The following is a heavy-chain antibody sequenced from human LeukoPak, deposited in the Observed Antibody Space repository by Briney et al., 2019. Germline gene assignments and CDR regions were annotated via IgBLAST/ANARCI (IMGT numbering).Heavy chain of an antibody. J-gene: IGHJ4*02. Sequence: GGSLRLSCAASGFIFSSYRMNWVRQAPGKGLEWLTYISTDSSDIQYADSVRGRFTIPRDNAKKSLYLQLNSLRGEDTAVYYCERDRGPVDYWGQGTRVTVSS. CDR3: ERDRGPVDY. D-gene: IGHD3-10*01. V-gene: IGHV3-48*01. CDR1: GFIFSSYR. CDR2: ISTDSSDI.